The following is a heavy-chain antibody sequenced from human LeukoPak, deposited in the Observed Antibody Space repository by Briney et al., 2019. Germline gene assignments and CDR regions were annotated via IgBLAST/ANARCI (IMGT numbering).Heavy chain of an antibody. CDR3: ASLQPSYYYGSGRTYYFDY. J-gene: IGHJ4*02. CDR2: ISSGGVSE. D-gene: IGHD3-10*01. CDR1: GFSFNSYA. V-gene: IGHV3-23*01. Sequence: PGGSLRLSCTASGFSFNSYAMSWVRQAPGKGLEWVSGISSGGVSEYYADSVKGRFTISRDNAKNSLYLQMNSLRAEDTAVYYCASLQPSYYYGSGRTYYFDYWGQGTLVTVSS.